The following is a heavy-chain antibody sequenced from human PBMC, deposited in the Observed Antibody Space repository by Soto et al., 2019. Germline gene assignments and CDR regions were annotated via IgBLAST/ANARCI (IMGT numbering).Heavy chain of an antibody. Sequence: GASVKVSCKASGYTFTSYAMHWVRQAPGQRLEWMGWINAGNGNTKYSQKFQGRVTITRDTSASTAYMELSSLRSEDTAVYYCARSEAGPPYYYGMDVWGQGTTVTVSS. V-gene: IGHV1-3*01. CDR3: ARSEAGPPYYYGMDV. CDR1: GYTFTSYA. CDR2: INAGNGNT. J-gene: IGHJ6*02.